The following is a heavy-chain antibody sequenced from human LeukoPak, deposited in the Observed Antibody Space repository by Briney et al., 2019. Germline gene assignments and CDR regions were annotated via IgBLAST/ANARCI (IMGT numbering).Heavy chain of an antibody. V-gene: IGHV3-9*01. J-gene: IGHJ4*02. CDR1: GFTFYDYA. CDR3: AKDKTAYCGGDCPPDYFDY. D-gene: IGHD2-21*02. Sequence: PGGSLRLSCAASGFTFYDYAMHWVRQAPGKGLEWVSGISWNSGSIGYADSVKGRFTISRDNAKNSLYLQMNSLRAEDTALYYCAKDKTAYCGGDCPPDYFDYWGQGTLVTVSS. CDR2: ISWNSGSI.